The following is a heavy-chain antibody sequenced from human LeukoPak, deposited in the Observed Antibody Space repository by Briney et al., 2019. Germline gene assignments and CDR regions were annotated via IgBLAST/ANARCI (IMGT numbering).Heavy chain of an antibody. CDR1: GGSFSDYY. D-gene: IGHD3-22*01. J-gene: IGHJ4*02. V-gene: IGHV4-34*01. CDR2: INHSGSS. Sequence: PSETLSLTCAIYGGSFSDYYWSWIRQPPGKGLEWIGEINHSGSSNYNPSLTSRVTMSIDTSKNQFSLKLSSVTAADTAVYYCARGPPRDFGTSEFYYNYWGQGTRVTVSS. CDR3: ARGPPRDFGTSEFYYNY.